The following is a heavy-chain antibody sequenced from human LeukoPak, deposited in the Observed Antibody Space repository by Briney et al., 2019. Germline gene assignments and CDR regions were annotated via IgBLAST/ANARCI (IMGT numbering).Heavy chain of an antibody. CDR3: ARERRSGTYYYFDY. CDR1: GYSISSGYY. CDR2: IYHSGST. Sequence: SETLSLTCTVSGYSISSGYYWGWIRQPPGKGLEWIGSIYHSGSTYYNPSLRSRVSMSVHTSKNQFSLKLSSVTAADTAVYYCARERRSGTYYYFDYWGQGILVTVSS. D-gene: IGHD3-10*01. J-gene: IGHJ4*02. V-gene: IGHV4-38-2*02.